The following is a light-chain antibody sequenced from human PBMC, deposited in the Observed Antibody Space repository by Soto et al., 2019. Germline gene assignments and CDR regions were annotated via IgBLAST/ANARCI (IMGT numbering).Light chain of an antibody. J-gene: IGKJ1*01. CDR2: AAS. CDR3: QQSYISPRT. Sequence: DIRMTQSPSTLSASVGDGVTITCRASQRISTWLAWYQQKPGKAPKLLIYAASSLQSGVPSRFSGSGSGTDFTLTISTLKPEDFATYYCQQSYISPRTFGQGTKVDIK. CDR1: QRISTW. V-gene: IGKV1-39*01.